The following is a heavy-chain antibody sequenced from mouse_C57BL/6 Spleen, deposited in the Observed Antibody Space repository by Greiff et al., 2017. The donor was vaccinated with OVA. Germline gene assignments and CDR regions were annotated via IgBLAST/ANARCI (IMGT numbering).Heavy chain of an antibody. J-gene: IGHJ4*01. Sequence: QVQLKQPGAELVKPGASVKLSCKASGYTFTSYWMQWVKQRPGQGLEWIGEIDPSDSYTNYNQKFKGKATLTVDTSSSTAYMQLSSLTSEDSAVYYCARGYYGNYDAMDYWGQGTSVTVSS. CDR1: GYTFTSYW. D-gene: IGHD2-1*01. CDR2: IDPSDSYT. CDR3: ARGYYGNYDAMDY. V-gene: IGHV1-50*01.